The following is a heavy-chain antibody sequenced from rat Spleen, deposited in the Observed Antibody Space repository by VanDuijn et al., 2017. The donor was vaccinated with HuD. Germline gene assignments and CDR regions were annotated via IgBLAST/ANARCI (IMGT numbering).Heavy chain of an antibody. V-gene: IGHV5-31*01. J-gene: IGHJ2*01. CDR1: GFTFNKFW. Sequence: EVQLVESGGGLVQPGRSLKLSCVASGFTFNKFWMTWIRQAPGKGLEWVASIIDTGGLTYYTDSVKGRFTISRDNAKSTLYLQMNSLRSEDTATYYCTREGYYDGTYYPYYFDNWGQGVMVTVSS. CDR3: TREGYYDGTYYPYYFDN. CDR2: IIDTGGLT. D-gene: IGHD1-12*02.